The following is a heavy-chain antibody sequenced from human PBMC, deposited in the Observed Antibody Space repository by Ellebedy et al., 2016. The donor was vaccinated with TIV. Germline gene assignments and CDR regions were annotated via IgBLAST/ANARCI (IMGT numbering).Heavy chain of an antibody. Sequence: GESLKISCAASGFTFSTYWMHWVRQAPGQGLEWVAVIWYDGFNKDYADSVKGRFTISRDNSKSTLYLEMKSLRVEDTAVYYCAREQSPYDEIFTGRFDYWGHGSLVTVSS. D-gene: IGHD3-9*01. CDR2: IWYDGFNK. J-gene: IGHJ4*01. CDR1: GFTFSTYW. CDR3: AREQSPYDEIFTGRFDY. V-gene: IGHV3-33*08.